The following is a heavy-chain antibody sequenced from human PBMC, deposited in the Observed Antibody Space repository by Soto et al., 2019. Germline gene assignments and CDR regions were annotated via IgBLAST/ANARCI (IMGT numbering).Heavy chain of an antibody. CDR2: IYPGDSDT. CDR3: ARRYSSSWPADY. CDR1: GYSFTTYG. D-gene: IGHD6-13*01. V-gene: IGHV5-51*01. J-gene: IGHJ4*02. Sequence: GESVTISCKVSGYSFTTYGIAWVRQMPGKGLEWMGVIYPGDSDTRYSPSFQGQVTISSDKSISTAYLQWSSLKASDTAMYYCARRYSSSWPADYWGQGTMVTVSS.